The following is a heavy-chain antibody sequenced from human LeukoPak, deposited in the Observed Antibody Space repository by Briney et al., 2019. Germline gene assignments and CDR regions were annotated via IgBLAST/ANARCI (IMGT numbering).Heavy chain of an antibody. CDR1: GGTLSNST. CDR2: IIPILAKA. D-gene: IGHD3-10*01. J-gene: IGHJ4*02. Sequence: ASVKVSCKASGGTLSNSTITWVQQAPGQGLEWMGRIIPILAKANYAQKFQGRVTITADKSTSTAYMELSSLRSEDTAVYYCARERGSSLWGQGTLVTVSS. CDR3: ARERGSSL. V-gene: IGHV1-69*08.